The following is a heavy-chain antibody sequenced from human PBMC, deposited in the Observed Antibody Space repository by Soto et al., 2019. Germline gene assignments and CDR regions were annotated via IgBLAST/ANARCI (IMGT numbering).Heavy chain of an antibody. V-gene: IGHV4-39*01. CDR3: ARAKTGSTLTNWFDP. CDR2: IYYSGST. Sequence: SETLSLTCTVSGGSISSSSYYWGWIRQPPGKGLEWIGSIYYSGSTYYNPSLKSRVTISVDTSKNQFSLKLSSVTAADTAVYYCARAKTGSTLTNWFDPWGQGTLVTVSS. CDR1: GGSISSSSYY. J-gene: IGHJ5*02. D-gene: IGHD3-10*01.